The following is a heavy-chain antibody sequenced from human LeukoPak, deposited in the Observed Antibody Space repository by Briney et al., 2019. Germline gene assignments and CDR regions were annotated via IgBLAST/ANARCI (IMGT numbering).Heavy chain of an antibody. Sequence: PSETLSLTCTVSGGSISSYYWSWIRQPPGKGLEWIGYIYYSGSTNHNPSLKSRVTISVDTSKNQFSLKLSSVTAADTAVYYCARHGPPHYTATDYWGQGTLVTVSS. CDR1: GGSISSYY. J-gene: IGHJ4*02. D-gene: IGHD4-11*01. V-gene: IGHV4-59*08. CDR2: IYYSGST. CDR3: ARHGPPHYTATDY.